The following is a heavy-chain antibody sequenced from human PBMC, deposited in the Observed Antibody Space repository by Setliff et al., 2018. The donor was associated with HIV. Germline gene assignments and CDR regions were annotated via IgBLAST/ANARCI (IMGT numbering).Heavy chain of an antibody. CDR2: INWNGAIT. J-gene: IGHJ3*01. V-gene: IGHV3-20*04. CDR3: ARVDWAFVSDV. CDR1: GFTFDDFG. Sequence: GSLRLSCAASGFTFDDFGMTWVRQRPGKGLEWVSGINWNGAITDYADSVKGRFTISRDNAKNSLYLQMNSLRAEDTAVYYCARVDWAFVSDVWGQGTTVTVSS. D-gene: IGHD3-9*01.